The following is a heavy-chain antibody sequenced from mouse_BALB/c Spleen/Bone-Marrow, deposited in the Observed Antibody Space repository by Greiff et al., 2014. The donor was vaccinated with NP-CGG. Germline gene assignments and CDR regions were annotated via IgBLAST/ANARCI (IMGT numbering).Heavy chain of an antibody. CDR2: IWSDGST. D-gene: IGHD2-2*01. V-gene: IGHV2-6-2*01. Sequence: VQLQQSGPDLVAPSQSLSITCTVSGFSLNSYGVHWVRQPPGKGLEWLGVIWSDGSTTYNSALKSRLSISKDNSESQLFLKMNSLQTDDTAMYYCARHERGYPYAMDYWGQGTSVTVSS. CDR3: ARHERGYPYAMDY. J-gene: IGHJ4*01. CDR1: GFSLNSYG.